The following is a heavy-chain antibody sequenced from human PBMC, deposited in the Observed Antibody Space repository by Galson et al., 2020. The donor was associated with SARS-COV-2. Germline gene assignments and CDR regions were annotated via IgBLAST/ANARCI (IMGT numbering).Heavy chain of an antibody. CDR2: IYSEGSST. CDR3: ARGDMRNDYFDY. J-gene: IGHJ4*02. D-gene: IGHD3-16*01. V-gene: IGHV3-74*01. CDR1: GFTFSSYW. Sequence: ALHGESLKISCAAPGFTFSSYWMHWVRQAPGKGLVWVSRIYSEGSSTSYADSVKGRFTISGDNAKNTLYLQMSSLRAEDTAVYYCARGDMRNDYFDYWGQGTLVTVSS.